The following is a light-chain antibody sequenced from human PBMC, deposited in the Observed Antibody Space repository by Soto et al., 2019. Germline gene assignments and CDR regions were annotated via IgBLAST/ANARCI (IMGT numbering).Light chain of an antibody. Sequence: SYELTQPPSVSVAPGKTARINCGGNNIGSKSVHWYQQKPGQAPVLVIYYDSDRPSGIPERFSGSNSGNTATLTISRVEAGDEADYYCQVWDNTGDHVVFGGGTKLTVL. CDR2: YDS. CDR1: NIGSKS. V-gene: IGLV3-21*04. CDR3: QVWDNTGDHVV. J-gene: IGLJ2*01.